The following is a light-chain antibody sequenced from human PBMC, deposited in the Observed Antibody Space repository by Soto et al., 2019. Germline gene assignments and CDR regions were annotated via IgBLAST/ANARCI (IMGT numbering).Light chain of an antibody. CDR3: SSYASSSTVI. J-gene: IGLJ2*01. CDR1: SSDVGAYNY. CDR2: DVS. Sequence: QSALTQPASVSGSPGQSITISCTGTSSDVGAYNYVSWYQQYPVKAPKLMIYDVSSRPSGISNRFSGSKSGNTASLTISGVQAEDEADDYCSSYASSSTVIFGGGTKLAVL. V-gene: IGLV2-14*01.